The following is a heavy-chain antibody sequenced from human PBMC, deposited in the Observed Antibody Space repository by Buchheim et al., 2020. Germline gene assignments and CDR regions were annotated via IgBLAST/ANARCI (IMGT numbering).Heavy chain of an antibody. CDR2: IKSKTDGGTT. Sequence: EVQLVESGGGLVKPGGSLRLSCAASGFTFSNAWMSWVRQAPGKGLEWVGRIKSKTDGGTTDYAAHVKGRFTIPRDDSKNTLYLQMNSLKAEDTAVYYCAKETVHNWKLWFDPWGQGTL. CDR1: GFTFSNAW. V-gene: IGHV3-15*01. J-gene: IGHJ5*02. CDR3: AKETVHNWKLWFDP. D-gene: IGHD1-20*01.